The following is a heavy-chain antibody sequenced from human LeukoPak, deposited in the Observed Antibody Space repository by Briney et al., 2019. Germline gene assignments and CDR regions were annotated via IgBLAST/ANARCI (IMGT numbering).Heavy chain of an antibody. CDR1: GFTFSDYY. J-gene: IGHJ4*02. Sequence: GGSLRLSCAASGFTFSDYYMSWIRQAPGKGLEWVAYISSSGSVTYYADSVKGRFTISRDSAKNLLYLQMNSLTAEDTAVYYCARDEYHDILTPFDYWGQGALVTVSS. D-gene: IGHD3-9*01. CDR2: ISSSGSVT. CDR3: ARDEYHDILTPFDY. V-gene: IGHV3-11*01.